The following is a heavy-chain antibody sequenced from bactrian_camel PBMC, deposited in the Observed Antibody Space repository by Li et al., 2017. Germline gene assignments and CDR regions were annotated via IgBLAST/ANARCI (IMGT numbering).Heavy chain of an antibody. J-gene: IGHJ6*01. D-gene: IGHD2*01. V-gene: IGHV3S63*01. Sequence: VQLVESGGGSVQDGGSLKLSCVVPGYATGHYCIGWFRLSPGKEREEVAHIHARSGRSYVGDSVKGRFTISQDNAKNTVYLQMNSLKPEDTAMYYCAARGPYCYTKLSVHDFTYWGQGTQVTVS. CDR2: IHARSGRS. CDR1: GYATGHYC. CDR3: AARGPYCYTKLSVHDFTY.